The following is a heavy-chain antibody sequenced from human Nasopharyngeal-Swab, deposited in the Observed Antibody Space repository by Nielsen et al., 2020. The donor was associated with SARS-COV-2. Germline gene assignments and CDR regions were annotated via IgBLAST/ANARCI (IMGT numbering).Heavy chain of an antibody. CDR2: INHSGST. D-gene: IGHD2-2*01. J-gene: IGHJ4*02. CDR1: GRSFSGYY. Sequence: SETLSLTCAVYGRSFSGYYWSWIRQPPGKGLEWIGEINHSGSTNYNPSLKSRVTISVDTSKNQFSLKLSSVTAADTAVYYCARGIVVVPAAYTRYFDYWGQGTLVTVSS. V-gene: IGHV4-34*01. CDR3: ARGIVVVPAAYTRYFDY.